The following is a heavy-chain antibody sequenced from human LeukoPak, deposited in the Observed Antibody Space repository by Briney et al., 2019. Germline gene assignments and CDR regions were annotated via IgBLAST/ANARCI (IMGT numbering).Heavy chain of an antibody. CDR2: ITASGTT. CDR1: GFIFSTSA. V-gene: IGHV3-23*01. J-gene: IGHJ6*02. CDR3: AKDRYDTSVWPYYYAMDV. D-gene: IGHD3-22*01. Sequence: GGSLRLSCAASGFIFSTSAMTWVRQAPGKGLDWVSYITASGTTYYADSVKGRFTIFRDISNNTLYLQMNGLRAEDTALYYCAKDRYDTSVWPYYYAMDVWGQGTTVTVSS.